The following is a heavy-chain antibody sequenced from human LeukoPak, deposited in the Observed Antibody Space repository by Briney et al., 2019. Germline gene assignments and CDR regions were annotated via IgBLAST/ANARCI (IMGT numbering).Heavy chain of an antibody. CDR3: ATGIAHRYWFDP. V-gene: IGHV1-24*01. Sequence: ASVKVSCKVSGYTLTELSMHWVRQAPGKGLEWMGGFDPEDGETIYAQRFQDRVTMTEDTSTDTAYMELSSLRSEDTAVYYCATGIAHRYWFDPWGQGTLVTVSS. J-gene: IGHJ5*02. D-gene: IGHD6-13*01. CDR1: GYTLTELS. CDR2: FDPEDGET.